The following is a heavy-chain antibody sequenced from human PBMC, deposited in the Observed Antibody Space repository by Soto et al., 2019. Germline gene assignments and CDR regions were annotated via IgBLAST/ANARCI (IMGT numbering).Heavy chain of an antibody. CDR3: ARETSAPGTFREDASDI. D-gene: IGHD6-13*01. CDR2: IVPIFRTA. Sequence: QVQLVQSGAEVKKPGSSVKVACKVSGDTFSNYVIIWVRQAPGQGLEWMGAIVPIFRTANYAQKFQGRVTITADEFTITDYMELSGLRSDDTATYYCARETSAPGTFREDASDIWGQGTLVTVSS. V-gene: IGHV1-69*12. CDR1: GDTFSNYV. J-gene: IGHJ3*02.